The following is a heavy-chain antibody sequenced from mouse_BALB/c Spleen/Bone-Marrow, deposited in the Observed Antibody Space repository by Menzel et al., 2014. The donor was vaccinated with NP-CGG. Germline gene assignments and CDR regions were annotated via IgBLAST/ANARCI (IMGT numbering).Heavy chain of an antibody. V-gene: IGHV5-4*02. J-gene: IGHJ3*01. Sequence: EVKLVESGGGLEKPGGSLKLSCAASGFTFSDYYMYWVRQTPEKRLEWVATISDGGSYTYYPDSVKGRFTISRDNAKNNLYLQMNSLKSEDTAMYYCANYYGSTWFAYWGQGALVTVSA. CDR2: ISDGGSYT. CDR3: ANYYGSTWFAY. D-gene: IGHD1-1*01. CDR1: GFTFSDYY.